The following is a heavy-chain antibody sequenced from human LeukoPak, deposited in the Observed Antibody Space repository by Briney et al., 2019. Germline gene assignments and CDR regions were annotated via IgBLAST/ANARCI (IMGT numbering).Heavy chain of an antibody. CDR1: GGSISSSSYY. CDR3: ARHASYYDFWSGYYTAFDY. J-gene: IGHJ4*02. Sequence: SETLSLTCTVSGGSISSSSYYWGWIRQPPGKGLEWIGSIYYSGSTYYNPSLKSRVTISVDTSKNQFSLKLSSVTAADTAVYYCARHASYYDFWSGYYTAFDYWGQGTLVTVSS. V-gene: IGHV4-39*01. CDR2: IYYSGST. D-gene: IGHD3-3*01.